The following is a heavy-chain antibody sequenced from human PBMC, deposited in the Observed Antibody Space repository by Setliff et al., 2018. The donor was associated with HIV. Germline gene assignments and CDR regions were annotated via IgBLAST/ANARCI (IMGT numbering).Heavy chain of an antibody. CDR3: ARVLPYDSTGFLLYYFDN. V-gene: IGHV4-38-2*01. Sequence: SETLSLTCAVSGYSISSGFYWGWIRQPPGKGLEWIGSIYHSGSTYYNPSLRSRATISRDTSKNHISLRLTSVTAADTAVYFCARVLPYDSTGFLLYYFDNWGQGTLVTVSS. CDR2: IYHSGST. CDR1: GYSISSGFY. J-gene: IGHJ4*02. D-gene: IGHD3-22*01.